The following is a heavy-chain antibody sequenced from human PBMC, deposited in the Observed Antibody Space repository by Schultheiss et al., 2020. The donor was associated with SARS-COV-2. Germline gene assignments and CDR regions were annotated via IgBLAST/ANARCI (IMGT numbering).Heavy chain of an antibody. CDR1: GGSISSYY. CDR2: IYYSGST. D-gene: IGHD6-19*01. CDR3: ARRVWGSGWYFDY. Sequence: GSLRLSCTVSGGSISSYYWSWIRQPPGKGLEWIGYIYYSGSTNYNPSLKSRVTISVDTSKNQFSLKLSSVTAADTAVYYCARRVWGSGWYFDYWGQGTLVTVSS. V-gene: IGHV4-59*01. J-gene: IGHJ4*02.